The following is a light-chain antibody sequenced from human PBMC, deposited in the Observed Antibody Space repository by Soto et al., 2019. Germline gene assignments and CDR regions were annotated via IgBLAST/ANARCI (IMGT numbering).Light chain of an antibody. CDR2: AAD. V-gene: IGKV1-17*03. J-gene: IGKJ2*02. CDR3: LQHYNYPRT. Sequence: DIPMTQSPSAVSASVGDRVTITCRASQDISIYLAWFQQKPGKVPKRLIYAADSLESGVPPRFSGSGSGTEFTLTNSSLQPEDFATYYCLQHYNYPRTFGQGTKLEIK. CDR1: QDISIY.